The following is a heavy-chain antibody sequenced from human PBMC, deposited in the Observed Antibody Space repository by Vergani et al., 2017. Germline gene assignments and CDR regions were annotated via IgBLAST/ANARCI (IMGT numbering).Heavy chain of an antibody. J-gene: IGHJ5*02. D-gene: IGHD5-18*01. CDR1: GYSISSGYY. CDR2: IYHSGST. V-gene: IGHV4-38-2*01. CDR3: ARGRGYSDAHNWFDP. Sequence: QVQLQESGPGLVKPSETLSLTCAVSGYSISSGYYWGWIRQPPGKGLEWIGSIYHSGSTYYNPSLKSRVTMSVDTSKNQFSLKLSSVTAADTAVYYCARGRGYSDAHNWFDPWGQGTLVTVSS.